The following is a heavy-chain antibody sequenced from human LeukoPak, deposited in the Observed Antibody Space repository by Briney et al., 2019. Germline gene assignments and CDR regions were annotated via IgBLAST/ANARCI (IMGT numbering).Heavy chain of an antibody. CDR2: IKSKTDGGTT. CDR3: TTAQKAGYGDPTADAFDI. D-gene: IGHD4-17*01. J-gene: IGHJ3*02. Sequence: GGSLRLSCAASGFTFSNAWMSWVRQAPGKGLEWVGRIKSKTDGGTTDYAAPVKGRFTISRDDSKNTLYLQMNSLKTEDTAVYYCTTAQKAGYGDPTADAFDIWGQGTMVTVSS. V-gene: IGHV3-15*01. CDR1: GFTFSNAW.